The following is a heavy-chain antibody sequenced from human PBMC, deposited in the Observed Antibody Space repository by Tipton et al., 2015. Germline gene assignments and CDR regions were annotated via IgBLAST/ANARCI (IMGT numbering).Heavy chain of an antibody. D-gene: IGHD4-23*01. CDR1: GYTFTTFG. V-gene: IGHV1-18*01. Sequence: QLVQSGAEVRKPGASVKVSCKASGYTFTTFGIIWVRQAPGQGLEWMGWINPYNGNTDYAQTLQGRVTLTTDTSASTAYMDLRSLRSDGTAVCCCARAVSGKCADCWGQGALVTVCS. CDR3: ARAVSGKCADC. J-gene: IGHJ4*02. CDR2: INPYNGNT.